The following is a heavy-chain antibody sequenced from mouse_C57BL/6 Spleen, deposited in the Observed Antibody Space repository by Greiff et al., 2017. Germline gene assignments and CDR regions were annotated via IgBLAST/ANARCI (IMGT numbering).Heavy chain of an antibody. V-gene: IGHV1-15*01. D-gene: IGHD4-1*01. J-gene: IGHJ2*01. Sequence: QVQLQQSGAELVRPGASVTLSCKASGYTFTDYEMHWVKQTPVHGLEWIGAIDPETGGTAYNQKFKGTAILTADKSSSTAYMELRSLTSEDSAVYYCTRRRWDDYWGQGTTLTVAS. CDR3: TRRRWDDY. CDR2: IDPETGGT. CDR1: GYTFTDYE.